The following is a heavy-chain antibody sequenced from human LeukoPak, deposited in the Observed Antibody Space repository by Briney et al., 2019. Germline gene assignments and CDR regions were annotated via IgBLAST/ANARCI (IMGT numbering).Heavy chain of an antibody. CDR1: GFTFSSYE. Sequence: PGGSLRLSCAASGFTFSSYEMNWVRQAPGKGLEWFSYISSSGSTIYYADSVKGRFTISRDNAKNSLYLQMNSLRAEDAAVYYCASGSGSYWYFDLWGRGTLVTVSS. CDR2: ISSSGSTI. D-gene: IGHD3-22*01. CDR3: ASGSGSYWYFDL. V-gene: IGHV3-48*03. J-gene: IGHJ2*01.